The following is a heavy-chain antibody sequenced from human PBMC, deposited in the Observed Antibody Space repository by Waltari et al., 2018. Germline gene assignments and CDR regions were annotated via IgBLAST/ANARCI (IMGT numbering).Heavy chain of an antibody. CDR3: ARVHGGVYFDY. J-gene: IGHJ4*02. V-gene: IGHV3-53*01. D-gene: IGHD4-17*01. CDR2: IYTGGSS. CDR1: GLPVSNNY. Sequence: EVQLVESGGGLIQPGGSLRLSCAASGLPVSNNYLSWVRQAPGKGLEWVSLIYTGGSSYYADSVKGRFTFSRDNSKNTLYLQMNSLRAEDTAVYYCARVHGGVYFDYWGQGTLVTVSS.